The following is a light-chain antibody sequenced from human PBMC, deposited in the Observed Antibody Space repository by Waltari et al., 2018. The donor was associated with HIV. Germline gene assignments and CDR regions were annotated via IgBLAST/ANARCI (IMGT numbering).Light chain of an antibody. J-gene: IGKJ3*01. V-gene: IGKV4-1*01. Sequence: DIVMTQSPDSLAVSLGERATINCKSSQRVLYSSNNKNYLAWYQQKPGQSPKLLIYWASTRESGVPDRFSGSGSGTDFTLTISSLQAEDVAVYYCQQYYTTPFTFGPGTKVDIK. CDR2: WAS. CDR3: QQYYTTPFT. CDR1: QRVLYSSNNKNY.